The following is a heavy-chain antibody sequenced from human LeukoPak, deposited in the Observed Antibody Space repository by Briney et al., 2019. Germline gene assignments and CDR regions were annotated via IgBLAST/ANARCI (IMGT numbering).Heavy chain of an antibody. Sequence: SETLSLTCTVSGYSISSGYYWGWIRQPPGKGLEWIGSIYHSGSTYYNPSLKSRVTISVDTSKNQFSLKLSSVTAADTAVYYCARGRYRGFDYWGQGTLVTVSS. CDR3: ARGRYRGFDY. CDR2: IYHSGST. J-gene: IGHJ4*02. D-gene: IGHD5-12*01. V-gene: IGHV4-38-2*02. CDR1: GYSISSGYY.